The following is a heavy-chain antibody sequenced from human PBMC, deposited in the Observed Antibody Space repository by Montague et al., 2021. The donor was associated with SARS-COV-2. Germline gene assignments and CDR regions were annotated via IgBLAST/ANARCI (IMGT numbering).Heavy chain of an antibody. CDR1: GGSISSSTYY. J-gene: IGHJ5*02. CDR2: IYYSGST. V-gene: IGHV4-39*07. CDR3: ARRPYYYDSSCQFDP. Sequence: SETLSLTCTVSGGSISSSTYYWGWIRQPPGKGLEWIASIYYSGSTYFNPSLKSRVALSIDTSKNQFSLKLSSVTAADTAVYYCARRPYYYDSSCQFDPWGQGVLVTVSS. D-gene: IGHD3-22*01.